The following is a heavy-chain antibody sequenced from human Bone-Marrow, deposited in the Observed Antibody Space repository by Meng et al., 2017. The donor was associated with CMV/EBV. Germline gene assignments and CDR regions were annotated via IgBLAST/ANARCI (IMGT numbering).Heavy chain of an antibody. V-gene: IGHV4-34*01. D-gene: IGHD3-3*01. J-gene: IGHJ6*02. CDR1: GGSFSGYY. Sequence: SETLSLTCAVYGGSFSGYYWSWIRQPPGKGLEWSGEINHSGSTNYNPSLKSRVTISVDTSKNQFSLKLSSVTAADTAVYYCARGRRRFLEWLANYGMDVWGQGTTVTVSS. CDR2: INHSGST. CDR3: ARGRRRFLEWLANYGMDV.